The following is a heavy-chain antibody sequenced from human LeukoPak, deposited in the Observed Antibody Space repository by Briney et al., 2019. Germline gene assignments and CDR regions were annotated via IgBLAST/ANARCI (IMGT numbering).Heavy chain of an antibody. Sequence: GESLKISCKGSGYSFTSYWIGWVRQMPGKGLEWMGVIYPGDSDTRYSPSFQGQVTISADKSIGTAYLQWSSLKASDTAMYYCARHNHPGSSSWYENWFDPWGQGTLVTVSS. CDR1: GYSFTSYW. V-gene: IGHV5-51*01. J-gene: IGHJ5*02. D-gene: IGHD6-13*01. CDR3: ARHNHPGSSSWYENWFDP. CDR2: IYPGDSDT.